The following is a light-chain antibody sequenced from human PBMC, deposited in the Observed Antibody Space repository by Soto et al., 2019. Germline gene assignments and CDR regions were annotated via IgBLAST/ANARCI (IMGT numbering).Light chain of an antibody. CDR3: QQYGNSIPIT. CDR2: DAS. J-gene: IGKJ5*01. CDR1: QSVASN. Sequence: EVVMTQSPATLSVPPGERATLSCRASQSVASNLAWYQQKPGQAPRLLIYDASTWATGIPARFSGSGSGTDFTLTISSLEPEDFAVYYCQQYGNSIPITFGQGTRLEIK. V-gene: IGKV3-15*01.